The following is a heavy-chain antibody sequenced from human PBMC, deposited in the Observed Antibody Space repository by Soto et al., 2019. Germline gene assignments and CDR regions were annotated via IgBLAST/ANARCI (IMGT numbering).Heavy chain of an antibody. CDR3: ARVVVVVAATRYWYFDL. D-gene: IGHD2-15*01. V-gene: IGHV3-11*01. CDR1: GFTFSDYY. Sequence: QVQLVESGGGLVKPGGSLRLSCAASGFTFSDYYMTWIRQAPGKGLEWVSYMSRRDDTIFYADSVKGRFTISRDKAKNSLYLQVNSLRAEDTAVYYCARVVVVVAATRYWYFDLWGRGTLVTVSS. J-gene: IGHJ2*01. CDR2: MSRRDDTI.